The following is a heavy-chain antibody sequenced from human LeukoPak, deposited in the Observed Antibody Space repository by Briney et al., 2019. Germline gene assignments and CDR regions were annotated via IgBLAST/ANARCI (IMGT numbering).Heavy chain of an antibody. D-gene: IGHD3-22*01. CDR2: INHSGGT. CDR1: GASFSAYY. J-gene: IGHJ4*02. CDR3: ARYYHDGSGYYPVADY. Sequence: SETLSLTCAVYGASFSAYYWCWIRQPPGKGLEWIGEINHSGGTNYSPSLKSRATISVDTSKNQFSLKLTSVTAADTAVYYCARYYHDGSGYYPVADYWGQGTLVTVSP. V-gene: IGHV4-34*01.